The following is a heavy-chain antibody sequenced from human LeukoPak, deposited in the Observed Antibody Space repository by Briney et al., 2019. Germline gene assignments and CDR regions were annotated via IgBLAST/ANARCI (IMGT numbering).Heavy chain of an antibody. J-gene: IGHJ3*02. CDR2: INHSGST. Sequence: SETLSLTCAVYGGSFSGYYWSWIRQPPGKGPEWIGEINHSGSTNYNPSLKSRVTISVDTSKNQFSLKLSSVTAADTAVYYCARVGDILTGYSTLRGAFDIWGQGTMVTVSS. V-gene: IGHV4-34*01. CDR1: GGSFSGYY. CDR3: ARVGDILTGYSTLRGAFDI. D-gene: IGHD3-9*01.